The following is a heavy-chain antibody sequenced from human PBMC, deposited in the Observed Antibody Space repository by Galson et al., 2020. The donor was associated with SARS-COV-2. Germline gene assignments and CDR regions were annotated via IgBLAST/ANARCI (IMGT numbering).Heavy chain of an antibody. D-gene: IGHD3-22*01. J-gene: IGHJ6*02. CDR3: ARQTGSSGVYYYYGMDV. Sequence: SETLSLTCSVSGGSISSNSNYWGWIRQPPGKGLEWMATIYYRGVTYYNPSLKSRLTISVDTSRNQFSLKVNSVTAADTAVYYCARQTGSSGVYYYYGMDVWGQGTTVTVSS. V-gene: IGHV4-39*01. CDR1: GGSISSNSNY. CDR2: IYYRGVT.